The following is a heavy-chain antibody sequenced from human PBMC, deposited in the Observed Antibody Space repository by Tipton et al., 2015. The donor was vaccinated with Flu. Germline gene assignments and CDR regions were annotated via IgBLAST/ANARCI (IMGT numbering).Heavy chain of an antibody. V-gene: IGHV3-7*01. J-gene: IGHJ4*02. CDR2: IKQGGSEK. CDR3: ARTRGGYCTSTSCFADYFDF. Sequence: GSLRLSCAASGFTFNTYWMSWVCQAPGKGLEWVANIKQGGSEKYYVDSVKGRFTISRDNAKNSLYLQMNSLRAEDTAVYYCARTRGGYCTSTSCFADYFDFWGQGTLVTVSS. CDR1: GFTFNTYW. D-gene: IGHD2-2*01.